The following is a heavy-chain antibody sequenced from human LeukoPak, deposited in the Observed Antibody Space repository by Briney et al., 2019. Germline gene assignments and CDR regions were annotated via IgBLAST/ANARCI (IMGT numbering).Heavy chain of an antibody. CDR2: IYPGDSDT. Sequence: GESLKISCKGSGYSFTSYWIGWVRQMPGKGLEWMGIIYPGDSDTRYSPSFQGQVTISADKSISTAYLQWSSPKASDTAMYYCARGYYDFWSGTTWFDPWGQGTLVTVSS. CDR1: GYSFTSYW. J-gene: IGHJ5*02. D-gene: IGHD3-3*01. V-gene: IGHV5-51*01. CDR3: ARGYYDFWSGTTWFDP.